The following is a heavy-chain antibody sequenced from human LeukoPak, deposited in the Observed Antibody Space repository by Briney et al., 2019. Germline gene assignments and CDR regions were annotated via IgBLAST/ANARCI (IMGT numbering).Heavy chain of an antibody. CDR3: TRHYYDSSGYYSFDY. V-gene: IGHV3-73*01. CDR2: TRSKANSYAT. D-gene: IGHD3-22*01. J-gene: IGHJ4*02. CDR1: GFPFSDSA. Sequence: PGGPLTLPCPAPGFPFSDSAMHRVRQAPGKGLAWVRRTRSKANSYATAYDASVKGRFTISRDDSKNTAYLQMNSLKTEDTAVYYCTRHYYDSSGYYSFDYWGRGTLVTVSS.